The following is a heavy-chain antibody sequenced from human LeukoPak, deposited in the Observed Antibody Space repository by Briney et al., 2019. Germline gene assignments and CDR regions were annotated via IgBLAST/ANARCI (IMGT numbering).Heavy chain of an antibody. J-gene: IGHJ3*01. CDR2: SYYSGST. D-gene: IGHD3-10*01. CDR3: ARDRRVRGFDV. V-gene: IGHV4-39*07. Sequence: SETLSLTCNVSGGSISGNTYYWGWIRQTPGRGLEWIGSSYYSGSTYYSPSLKSRVTISLDTSKNQFSLKLNSVTAADTAVYFCARDRRVRGFDVWGHGTMVTVSS. CDR1: GGSISGNTYY.